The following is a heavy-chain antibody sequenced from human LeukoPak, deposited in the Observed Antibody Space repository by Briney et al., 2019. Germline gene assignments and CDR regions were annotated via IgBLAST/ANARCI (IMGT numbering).Heavy chain of an antibody. V-gene: IGHV3-30*02. CDR3: AKLLYYYDSSQPY. CDR2: IRYDGRNK. D-gene: IGHD3-22*01. Sequence: PGGSLRLSCAASGFTFSSYAMSWVRQAPGKGLDWVAFIRYDGRNKYYADSVKGRFTISRDNSKNTLYLQMNSLRAEDTAVYYCAKLLYYYDSSQPYWGQGTLVTVSS. J-gene: IGHJ4*02. CDR1: GFTFSSYA.